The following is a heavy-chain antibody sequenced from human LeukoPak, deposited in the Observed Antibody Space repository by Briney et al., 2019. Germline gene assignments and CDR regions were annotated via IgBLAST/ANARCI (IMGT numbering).Heavy chain of an antibody. CDR2: ITGSSSYI. CDR1: GFSFRSYS. CDR3: ARDKLEGGETFDS. J-gene: IGHJ4*02. V-gene: IGHV3-21*01. Sequence: GGPLRPSCEASGFSFRSYSMDWVRQAPAKGLEWVSSITGSSSYISYADSVKGRLTISKANAEKSLFLQMKTLRPEDTAVYFCARDKLEGGETFDSWGQGTLVTVSS. D-gene: IGHD1-1*01.